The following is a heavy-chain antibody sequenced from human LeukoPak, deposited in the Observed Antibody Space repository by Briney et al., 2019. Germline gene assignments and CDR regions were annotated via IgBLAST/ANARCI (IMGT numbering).Heavy chain of an antibody. CDR2: INPNSGGT. CDR1: GYTFTGYY. CDR3: ARGYCSGGSCYSVENRFDP. Sequence: ASVKVSCKAAGYTFTGYYMFWVLQAPGHGLEWMGRINPNSGGTNYAQKFQGRVTMTRDTSISTAYMELSRLRSDDTAVYYCARGYCSGGSCYSVENRFDPWGQGTLVTVSS. V-gene: IGHV1-2*06. D-gene: IGHD2-15*01. J-gene: IGHJ5*02.